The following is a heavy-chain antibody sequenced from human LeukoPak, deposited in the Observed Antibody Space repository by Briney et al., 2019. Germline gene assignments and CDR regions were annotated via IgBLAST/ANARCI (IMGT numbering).Heavy chain of an antibody. D-gene: IGHD2-2*01. J-gene: IGHJ4*02. CDR2: ISTGTYI. Sequence: GGSLRLSCVASGFTFSRFEMNWVRQAPGKGLEWISHISTGTYIAYTDSVKGRFTISRDNAKNTLYLQMNRLRAEDTAVYYCAKGSRGSCSRTYCYPFDYWGQGTLVTVSS. CDR3: AKGSRGSCSRTYCYPFDY. CDR1: GFTFSRFE. V-gene: IGHV3-48*03.